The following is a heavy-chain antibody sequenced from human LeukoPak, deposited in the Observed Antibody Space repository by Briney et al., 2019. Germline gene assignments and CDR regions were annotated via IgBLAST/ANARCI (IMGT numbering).Heavy chain of an antibody. V-gene: IGHV1-69*04. CDR1: GGTSSSYA. CDR3: ATSRGGGLRFLEWSGDWFDP. Sequence: GASVKVSCKASGGTSSSYAISWVRQAPGQGLEWMGRIIPILGIANYAQKFQGRVTITADKSTSTAYMELSSLRSEDTAVYYCATSRGGGLRFLEWSGDWFDPWGQGTLVTVSS. CDR2: IIPILGIA. J-gene: IGHJ5*02. D-gene: IGHD3-3*01.